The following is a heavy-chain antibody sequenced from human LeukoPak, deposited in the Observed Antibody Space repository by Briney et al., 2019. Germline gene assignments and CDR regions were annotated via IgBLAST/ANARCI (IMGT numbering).Heavy chain of an antibody. Sequence: SQTLSLTCTVSGASISNYYWSWIRQTPEKGLEWMGHIHSSGGSSYYPSLKSRLTLSIDTSRNQLSLKLPSVTAADTAVYFCARLGSYHDFWGQGALVTVSS. V-gene: IGHV4-4*09. CDR2: IHSSGGS. J-gene: IGHJ4*02. D-gene: IGHD1-26*01. CDR3: ARLGSYHDF. CDR1: GASISNYY.